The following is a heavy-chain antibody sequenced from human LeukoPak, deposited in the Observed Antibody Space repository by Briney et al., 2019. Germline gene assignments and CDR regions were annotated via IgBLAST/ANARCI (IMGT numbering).Heavy chain of an antibody. CDR2: IYYSGST. CDR3: ARGGTTVVTPSPY. V-gene: IGHV4-59*01. Sequence: PSETLSLTCTVSGGSISSYYWSWIRQPPGKGLEWIGYIYYSGSTHYNPSLKSRVTISVDTSKNQFSLKLRSVTAADTAVYYCARGGTTVVTPSPYWGQGTLVTVSS. CDR1: GGSISSYY. D-gene: IGHD4-23*01. J-gene: IGHJ4*02.